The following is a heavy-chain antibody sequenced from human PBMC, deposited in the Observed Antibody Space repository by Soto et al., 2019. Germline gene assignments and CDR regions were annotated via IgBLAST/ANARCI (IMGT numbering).Heavy chain of an antibody. V-gene: IGHV3-7*01. J-gene: IGHJ4*02. CDR3: VRDMYWVAPFYY. CDR1: GFTFSSYW. Sequence: GGSLRLSCAASGFTFSSYWMSWVRQAPGKGLEWVANIKEDGSEIYYVDSVKGRFTISRDNAKNSLHLQMNSLRAEDTAVYHCVRDMYWVAPFYYWGQGTLVPVSS. D-gene: IGHD2-8*02. CDR2: IKEDGSEI.